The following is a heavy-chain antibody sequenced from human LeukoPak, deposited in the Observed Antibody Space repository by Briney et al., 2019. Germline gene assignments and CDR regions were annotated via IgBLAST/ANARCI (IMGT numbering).Heavy chain of an antibody. J-gene: IGHJ4*02. CDR1: GGSVSSGSYY. Sequence: ASETLSLTCTVSGGSVSSGSYYWSRIREPPGKGLEWIGYVYYSGSTKYNPSLKSRVNISVDTSKKQFSLRLSSVTAADTAVHYCARDNRGYSYSSFDYWGQGILVTVSS. CDR3: ARDNRGYSYSSFDY. CDR2: VYYSGST. V-gene: IGHV4-61*01. D-gene: IGHD5-18*01.